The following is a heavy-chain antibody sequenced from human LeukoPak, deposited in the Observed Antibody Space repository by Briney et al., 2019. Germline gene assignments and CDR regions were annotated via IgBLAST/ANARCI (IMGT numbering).Heavy chain of an antibody. CDR1: GYSISSGYY. D-gene: IGHD3-16*01. CDR2: IHHSGNT. J-gene: IGHJ4*02. V-gene: IGHV4-38-2*01. Sequence: SDTLSLTCGVSGYSISSGYYWGWIRQPPGNGLEWLGRIHHSGNTYYNPSLKSRATISVDTSKNQLSLKLSSVTAADTAVYYCARVPHYEQERIILLRFDQCGQGTLVTVSS. CDR3: ARVPHYEQERIILLRFDQ.